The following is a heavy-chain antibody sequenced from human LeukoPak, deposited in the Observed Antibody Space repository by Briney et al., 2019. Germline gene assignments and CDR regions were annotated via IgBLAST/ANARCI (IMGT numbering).Heavy chain of an antibody. Sequence: GGSLRLSCAASGFTFSSYWMNWARQAPGKGLEWVASINHNGNVNYYVDSVKGRFTISRDNAKNSLYLQMNSLRAEDTAVYYCEGGPTYYDFWSGYYTWSYYYGMDVWGQGTTVTVSS. D-gene: IGHD3-3*01. J-gene: IGHJ6*02. CDR1: GFTFSSYW. CDR3: EGGPTYYDFWSGYYTWSYYYGMDV. V-gene: IGHV3-7*04. CDR2: INHNGNVN.